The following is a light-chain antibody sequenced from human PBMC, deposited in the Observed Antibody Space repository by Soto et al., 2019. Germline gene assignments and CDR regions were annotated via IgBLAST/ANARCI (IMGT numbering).Light chain of an antibody. CDR3: LQYGGSPRA. Sequence: EIVLTQSPGTLSLSPGERATLSCRASQTVISSYLAWYQQKPGQAPRLLIFGASSRATGIPDRFSGSGSGTDFTITISVLEPDDFALYYCLQYGGSPRAFGQGTKLEIK. J-gene: IGKJ2*01. CDR1: QTVISSY. V-gene: IGKV3-20*01. CDR2: GAS.